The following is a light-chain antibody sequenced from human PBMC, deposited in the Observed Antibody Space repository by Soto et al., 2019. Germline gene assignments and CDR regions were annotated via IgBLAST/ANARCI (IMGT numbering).Light chain of an antibody. J-gene: IGKJ3*01. CDR3: QQGNSFPFT. CDR1: QNIKTW. Sequence: DIQMTQSPSSVSASVGDRVTVTCRASQNIKTWLAWYRQKPGTAPNLLIYGASTLQSGVPSRFSGSGSGTEFTLTIDSLQPEDFGTYYCQQGNSFPFTFGPGTRVD. CDR2: GAS. V-gene: IGKV1-12*01.